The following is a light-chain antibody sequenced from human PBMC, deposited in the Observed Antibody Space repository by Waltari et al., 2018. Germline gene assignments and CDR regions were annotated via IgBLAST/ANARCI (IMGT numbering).Light chain of an antibody. CDR2: KAS. CDR3: QQYNTYSS. CDR1: QSISNW. V-gene: IGKV1-5*03. Sequence: DIQMTQSPSSRYVSVVERVTITCRASQSISNWLAWYQQKPGTASILLIYKASILKSGVPSRFSGSGSGTQVTLTISSLQPGDFATYYCQQYNTYSSFGQGTKLEIK. J-gene: IGKJ2*01.